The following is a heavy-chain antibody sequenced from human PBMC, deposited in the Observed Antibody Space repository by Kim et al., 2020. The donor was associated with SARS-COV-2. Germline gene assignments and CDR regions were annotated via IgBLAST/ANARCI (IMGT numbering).Heavy chain of an antibody. J-gene: IGHJ3*02. V-gene: IGHV1-2*02. D-gene: IGHD4-17*01. CDR2: INPNSGGT. CDR3: ALGITVTYGGGVDAFDI. Sequence: ASVKVSCKASGYTFTGYYMHWVRQAPGQGLEWMGWINPNSGGTNYAQKFQGRVTMTRDTSISTAYMELSRLRSDDTAVYYCALGITVTYGGGVDAFDIWGQGTMVTVSS. CDR1: GYTFTGYY.